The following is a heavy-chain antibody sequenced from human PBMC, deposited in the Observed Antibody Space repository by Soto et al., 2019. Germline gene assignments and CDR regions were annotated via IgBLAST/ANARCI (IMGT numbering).Heavy chain of an antibody. CDR2: INAGNGNT. V-gene: IGHV1-3*01. Sequence: ASVKVSCKASGYTFTSYAMHWVRQAPGQRLEWMGWINAGNGNTKYSQKFQGRVTITRDTSASTGYMELTSLRSEDTAVYYCARSDSSGYGPFDVWGQGTMVTVSS. J-gene: IGHJ3*01. D-gene: IGHD3-22*01. CDR1: GYTFTSYA. CDR3: ARSDSSGYGPFDV.